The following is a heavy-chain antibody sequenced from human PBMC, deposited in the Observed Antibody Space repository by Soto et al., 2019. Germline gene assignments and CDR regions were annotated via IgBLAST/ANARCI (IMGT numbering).Heavy chain of an antibody. D-gene: IGHD2-15*01. CDR2: ISAYNGNT. CDR3: AREGHCSDGSCYDFDY. V-gene: IGHV1-18*01. J-gene: IGHJ4*02. CDR1: GYTFTRYG. Sequence: ASVKVSCKASGYTFTRYGISWVRQAPGQGLEWMGWISAYNGNTNYAQKLQGRVTMTTDTSTSTAYMELRSLRSDDTAVYYCAREGHCSDGSCYDFDYWGQGTLVTVSS.